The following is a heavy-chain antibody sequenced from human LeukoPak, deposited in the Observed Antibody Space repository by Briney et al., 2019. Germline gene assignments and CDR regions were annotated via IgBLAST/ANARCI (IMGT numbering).Heavy chain of an antibody. Sequence: ASVKVSCKASGGTFSSYAISWVRQAAGQGLEWMGGIIPIFGTANYAQKFQGRVTITADESTSTAYMELSSLRSEDTAVYYCAREVEHIVVVTAYNWFDPWGQGTLVTVSS. J-gene: IGHJ5*02. V-gene: IGHV1-69*01. CDR1: GGTFSSYA. CDR3: AREVEHIVVVTAYNWFDP. D-gene: IGHD2-21*02. CDR2: IIPIFGTA.